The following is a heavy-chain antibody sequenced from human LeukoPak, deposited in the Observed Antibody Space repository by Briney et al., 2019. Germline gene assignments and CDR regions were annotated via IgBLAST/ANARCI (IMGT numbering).Heavy chain of an antibody. Sequence: SETLSLTCTVSGGSISSYDWSWVRQPAGKGLEWVGRIYTSGSTNYNPSLKSRVTMSVDTSKNQFSLKLSSVTAADTAVYYCARDSSGGDCYEDDAFDICGRGKIAIVSS. D-gene: IGHD2-21*02. CDR1: GGSISSYD. V-gene: IGHV4-4*07. J-gene: IGHJ3*02. CDR2: IYTSGST. CDR3: ARDSSGGDCYEDDAFDI.